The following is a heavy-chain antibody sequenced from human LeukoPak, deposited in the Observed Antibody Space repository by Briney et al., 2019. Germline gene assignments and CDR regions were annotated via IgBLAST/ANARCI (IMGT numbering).Heavy chain of an antibody. V-gene: IGHV4-59*12. CDR3: ARETTGIWDY. D-gene: IGHD1-14*01. J-gene: IGHJ4*02. CDR1: GGSISSYY. Sequence: PSETLSLTCTVSGGSISSYYWSWIRQPPGKGLEWVGSIYYSGSTYYNPSLKSRVTISVDTSKNQFSLKLSSVTAADTAVYYCARETTGIWDYWGQGTLVTVSS. CDR2: IYYSGST.